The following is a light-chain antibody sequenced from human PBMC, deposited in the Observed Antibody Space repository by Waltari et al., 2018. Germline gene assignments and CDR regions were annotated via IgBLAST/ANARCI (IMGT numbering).Light chain of an antibody. Sequence: EIVMTLSPAALSVSPGERVTLSCRASQSVDTNLARYQQKPGQAPRLLIYGASTRATDIPARFSGSGSGTDFTLTISSLQSEDFAVYYCQQYYTSPYTFGQGTKLEIK. V-gene: IGKV3-15*01. CDR3: QQYYTSPYT. J-gene: IGKJ2*01. CDR2: GAS. CDR1: QSVDTN.